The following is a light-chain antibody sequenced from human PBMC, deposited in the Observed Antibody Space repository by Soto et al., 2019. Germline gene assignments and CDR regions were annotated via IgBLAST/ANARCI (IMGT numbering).Light chain of an antibody. J-gene: IGKJ5*01. CDR1: QGVAYW. CDR3: QQAHIFPIT. Sequence: DIQMTQSPSSVSASVGDRVTITCLASQGVAYWLAWYQQKPGKAPKLLIYAASTLQSGVPSRFSGSGSGTDFTLTITSLQPEDFATYYCQQAHIFPITFGQGAR. CDR2: AAS. V-gene: IGKV1D-12*01.